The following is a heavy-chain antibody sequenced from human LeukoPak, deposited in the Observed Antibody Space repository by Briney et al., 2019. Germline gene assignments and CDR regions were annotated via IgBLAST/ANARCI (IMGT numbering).Heavy chain of an antibody. CDR2: IRGKGDSYST. V-gene: IGHV3-73*01. D-gene: IGHD3-22*01. J-gene: IGHJ4*02. CDR1: GFTFSGSA. CDR3: RGAYYDSGGPEYYFDY. Sequence: GASLRLSCAASGFTFSGSALHWVRQASGKGLEWVGRIRGKGDSYSTAYAASVKGRFTISRDDSKNTAYLQMNSLKTEDTAVYYCRGAYYDSGGPEYYFDYWGQGTLDTVSS.